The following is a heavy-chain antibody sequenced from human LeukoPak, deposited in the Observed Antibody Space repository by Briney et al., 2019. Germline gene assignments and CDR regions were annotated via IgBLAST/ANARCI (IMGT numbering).Heavy chain of an antibody. V-gene: IGHV4-31*03. J-gene: IGHJ5*02. Sequence: SQTLSLTCTVSGGSISSGGYYWSWIRRHPGKGLEWIGYIYYSGSTYYNPSLKSRVTISVDTSKNQFSLKLSSVTAADTAVYYCARDQPSGTFDPWGQGTLVTVSS. CDR2: IYYSGST. CDR1: GGSISSGGYY. CDR3: ARDQPSGTFDP. D-gene: IGHD3-3*01.